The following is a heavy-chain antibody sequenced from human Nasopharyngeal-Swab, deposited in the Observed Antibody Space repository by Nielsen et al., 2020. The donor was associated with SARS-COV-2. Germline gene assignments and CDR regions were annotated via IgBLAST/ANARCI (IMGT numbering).Heavy chain of an antibody. CDR2: ISGDGGST. CDR3: VKAQWDSEYCGGACSVGMDV. V-gene: IGHV3-43*02. J-gene: IGHJ6*02. D-gene: IGHD2-21*02. Sequence: GGSLRLSCAASGFTFDDYAMHWVRQAPGKGLEWVSLISGDGGSTYYADSVKGRFTISRDNSKNSLYLQMNSLRTEDTALYYCVKAQWDSEYCGGACSVGMDVWGQGTTVTVSS. CDR1: GFTFDDYA.